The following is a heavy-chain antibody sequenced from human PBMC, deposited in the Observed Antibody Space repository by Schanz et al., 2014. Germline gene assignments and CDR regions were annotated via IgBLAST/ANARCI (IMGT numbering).Heavy chain of an antibody. Sequence: EGQLLESGGGLIQPGGSLRLSCAASGFTLSNSDMHWVRQGTGKGLEWVSTIGYLGDTYYPDSVKGRFTVSRDSGQNSLYLQMNSLRAGDTAVYYCAREEGWGIAAAGPKHYYYGMDVWGQGTTVNDSS. CDR2: IGYLGDT. CDR1: GFTLSNSD. CDR3: AREEGWGIAAAGPKHYYYGMDV. J-gene: IGHJ6*02. V-gene: IGHV3-13*01. D-gene: IGHD6-13*01.